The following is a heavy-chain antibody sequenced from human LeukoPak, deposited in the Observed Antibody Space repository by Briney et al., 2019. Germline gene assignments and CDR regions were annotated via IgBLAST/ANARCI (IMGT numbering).Heavy chain of an antibody. Sequence: QTGGSLRLSRAASGFTFSSYEMNWVRQAPGKGLEWVSYISSSGSTIYYADSVKGRFTISRDNAKNSLYLQMNSLTAEDTAVYYCAKLVAVAGRNYWGQGTLVTVSS. CDR3: AKLVAVAGRNY. D-gene: IGHD6-19*01. CDR1: GFTFSSYE. CDR2: ISSSGSTI. V-gene: IGHV3-48*03. J-gene: IGHJ4*02.